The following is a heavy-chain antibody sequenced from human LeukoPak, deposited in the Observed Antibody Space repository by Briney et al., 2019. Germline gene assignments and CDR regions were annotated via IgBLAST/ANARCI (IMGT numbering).Heavy chain of an antibody. CDR1: GFTFSSYG. J-gene: IGHJ4*02. V-gene: IGHV3-30*02. D-gene: IGHD3-9*01. CDR3: ARFDYIRYYFDY. CDR2: IRYDGSNK. Sequence: GGSLRLSCAASGFTFSSYGMHWVRQAPGKGLEWVAFIRYDGSNKYYADSVKGRFTISRDNSKNTLYLQMNSLRAEDTAVYYCARFDYIRYYFDYWGQGTLVTVSS.